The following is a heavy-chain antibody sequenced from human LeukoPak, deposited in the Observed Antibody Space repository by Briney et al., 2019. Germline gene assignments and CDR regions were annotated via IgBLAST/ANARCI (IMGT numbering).Heavy chain of an antibody. J-gene: IGHJ4*02. CDR3: ARDPTTIAVAGLDY. Sequence: ASVKVSCKASGYTFTSYAMHWVRQAPGQRLEWMGGIIPIFGTANYAQKFQGRVTITADESTSTAYMELSSLRSEDTAVYYCARDPTTIAVAGLDYWGQGTLVTVSS. V-gene: IGHV1-69*13. CDR1: GYTFTSYA. D-gene: IGHD6-19*01. CDR2: IIPIFGTA.